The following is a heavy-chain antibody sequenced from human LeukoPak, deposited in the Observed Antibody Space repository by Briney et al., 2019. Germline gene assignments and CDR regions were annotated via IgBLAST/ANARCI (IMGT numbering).Heavy chain of an antibody. D-gene: IGHD2/OR15-2a*01. Sequence: SETLSLTCTVSGGSISRYYWSWIRQPPGKGLEWIAYISDIGSINYNPSLKSRVTISLDTSKNQFSLKLSSMTAADTAVYYCAGHHPRNTVDFWGQGTLVTVSS. CDR2: ISDIGSI. CDR3: AGHHPRNTVDF. V-gene: IGHV4-59*08. J-gene: IGHJ4*02. CDR1: GGSISRYY.